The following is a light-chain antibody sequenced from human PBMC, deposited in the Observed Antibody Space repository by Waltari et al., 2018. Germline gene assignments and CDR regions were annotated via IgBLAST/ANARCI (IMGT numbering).Light chain of an antibody. J-gene: IGKJ2*01. CDR3: HQYNTSPRT. CDR1: QSILYSSNNKSY. V-gene: IGKV4-1*01. CDR2: WAS. Sequence: DIVMTQSPDFLAVSLGERATINCKSSQSILYSSNNKSYLAWYQTKPGQPPKLLIYWASNRASGVPDRFSGSGSGTDFTLTISSLQAEDVAIYYCHQYNTSPRTFGQGTKVEIK.